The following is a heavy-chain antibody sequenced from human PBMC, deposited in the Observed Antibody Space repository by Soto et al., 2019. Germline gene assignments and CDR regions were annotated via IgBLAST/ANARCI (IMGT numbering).Heavy chain of an antibody. V-gene: IGHV3-23*01. CDR1: GLTLSNYA. CDR3: AKSLRTTAATGYWFDP. Sequence: EVQVLESGGGLVQPGGSLRLSCIASGLTLSNYAMTWVRQAPGRGQEWVSTVTGSGSTYYSDSVKGRVTIFRDNAKNILYLQMNSLRAEDTAIYYCAKSLRTTAATGYWFDPWGQGSQVTVSS. J-gene: IGHJ5*02. D-gene: IGHD4-17*01. CDR2: VTGSGST.